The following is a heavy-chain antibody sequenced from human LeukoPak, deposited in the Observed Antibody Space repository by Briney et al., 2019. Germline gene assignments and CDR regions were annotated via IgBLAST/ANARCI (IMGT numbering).Heavy chain of an antibody. J-gene: IGHJ5*02. Sequence: SETLSLTCTVSGGSISSGGYYWSWIRQHPGKGLEWIGYIYYSGSTYYNPSPKSRVTISVDTSKNQFSLKLSSVTAADTAVYYCARGSPYYYGSGSSLNWFDPWGQGTLVTVSS. V-gene: IGHV4-31*03. CDR2: IYYSGST. D-gene: IGHD3-10*01. CDR1: GGSISSGGYY. CDR3: ARGSPYYYGSGSSLNWFDP.